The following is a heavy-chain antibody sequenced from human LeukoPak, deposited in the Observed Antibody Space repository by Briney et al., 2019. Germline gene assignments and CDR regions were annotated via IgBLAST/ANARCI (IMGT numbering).Heavy chain of an antibody. Sequence: GGSLRLSCAASGFAFNTYGMSWVRQAPGKGLEWVSAISGNGGTTYYSDSVKGRFTISRDNSKNTLYLQMNSLRAEDTAVYYCARERDYSGWQFDYWGQGTLVTVSS. CDR3: ARERDYSGWQFDY. CDR1: GFAFNTYG. CDR2: ISGNGGTT. D-gene: IGHD6-19*01. V-gene: IGHV3-23*01. J-gene: IGHJ4*02.